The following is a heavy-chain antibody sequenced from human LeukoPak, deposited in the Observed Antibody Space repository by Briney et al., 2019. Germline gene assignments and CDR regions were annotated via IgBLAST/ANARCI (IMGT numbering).Heavy chain of an antibody. Sequence: GGSLRLSCAASGFTFSIYAMSWVRQAPGRGLEWVSAISGSGGSTYYADSVKGRFTISRDNAKNSLYLQMNSLRAEDTAVYYCAELGITMIGGVWGKGTTVTISS. D-gene: IGHD3-10*02. CDR1: GFTFSIYA. J-gene: IGHJ6*04. CDR3: AELGITMIGGV. CDR2: ISGSGGST. V-gene: IGHV3-23*01.